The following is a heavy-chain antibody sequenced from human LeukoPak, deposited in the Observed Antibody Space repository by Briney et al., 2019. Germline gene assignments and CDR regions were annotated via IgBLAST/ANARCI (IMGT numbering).Heavy chain of an antibody. CDR1: GGSISSYY. D-gene: IGHD5-18*01. CDR2: IYYSGST. CDR3: ARSRGYSYGWNLDY. J-gene: IGHJ4*02. Sequence: SETLSVTCTVSGGSISSYYWSWIRQPPGNGLEWIGYIYYSGSTNYNPSLKSRVIISVDTSKNQFSLKLSSVTAADTAVYYCARSRGYSYGWNLDYWGQGTLVTVSS. V-gene: IGHV4-59*01.